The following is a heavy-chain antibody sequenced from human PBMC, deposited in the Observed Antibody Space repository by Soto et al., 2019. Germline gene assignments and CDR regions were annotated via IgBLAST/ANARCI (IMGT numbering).Heavy chain of an antibody. J-gene: IGHJ4*02. CDR3: AKSPGMYYYDSSGYYHYDY. V-gene: IGHV3-23*01. CDR2: ISGSGGST. D-gene: IGHD3-22*01. Sequence: GGSLRLSCAASGFTFSSYAMSWVRQAPGKGLEWVSAISGSGGSTYYADSVKGRFTISRDNSKNTLYLQMNSLRAEDTAVYYCAKSPGMYYYDSSGYYHYDYWGQGTLVTISS. CDR1: GFTFSSYA.